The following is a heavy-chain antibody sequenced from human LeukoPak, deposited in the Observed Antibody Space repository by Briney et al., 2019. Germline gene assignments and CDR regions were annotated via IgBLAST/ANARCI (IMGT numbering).Heavy chain of an antibody. CDR2: MNPNSGNT. CDR3: ARGPPGKYYDFWSGYPRGMDV. Sequence: GASVKVSCKASGYTFTSYDINWVRQAPGQGLEWMGWMNPNSGNTGYAQKFQGRVTMTRNTSISTAYMELSSLRSEDTAVYYCARGPPGKYYDFWSGYPRGMDVWGQGTTVTVSS. D-gene: IGHD3-3*01. CDR1: GYTFTSYD. V-gene: IGHV1-8*01. J-gene: IGHJ6*02.